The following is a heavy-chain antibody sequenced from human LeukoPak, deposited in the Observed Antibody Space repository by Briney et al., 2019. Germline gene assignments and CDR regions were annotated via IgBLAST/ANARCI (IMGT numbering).Heavy chain of an antibody. CDR3: ANILRITMVRGARIPSDY. Sequence: PGGSLRLSCAASGFTFSSYEMNWVRQAPGKGLEWVSAISGSGGSTYYADSVKGRFTISRDNSKNTLYLQMNSLRAEDTAVYYCANILRITMVRGARIPSDYWGQGTLVTVSS. J-gene: IGHJ4*02. CDR1: GFTFSSYE. D-gene: IGHD3-10*01. V-gene: IGHV3-23*01. CDR2: ISGSGGST.